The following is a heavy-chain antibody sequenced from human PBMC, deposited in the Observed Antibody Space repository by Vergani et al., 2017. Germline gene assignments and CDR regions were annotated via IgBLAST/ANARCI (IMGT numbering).Heavy chain of an antibody. CDR1: GGTFSSYA. D-gene: IGHD3-10*01. J-gene: IGHJ4*02. Sequence: QVQLVQSGAEVKKPGSSVKVSCKASGGTFSSYAISWVRQAPGQGLEWMGRIIPILGTANYAQKFQGRVTITADESTSTAYMELSSLRSEDTAVYYCATEAYYYGSGSYYNSFGYWGQGTLVTVSS. CDR3: ATEAYYYGSGSYYNSFGY. CDR2: IIPILGTA. V-gene: IGHV1-69*11.